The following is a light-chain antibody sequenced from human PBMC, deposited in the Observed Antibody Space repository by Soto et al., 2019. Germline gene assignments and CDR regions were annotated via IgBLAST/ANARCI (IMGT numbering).Light chain of an antibody. CDR3: SSYAGSNNLV. CDR1: RSNIGAGYE. Sequence: QSVLTQPPSVSGAPGQRITISCTGSRSNIGAGYEVHWYQQLPGTAPKLLIYGDTNRPSGVPDRFSGSKSGTSASLAITGLQAEDEADYYCSSYAGSNNLVFGGGTKVTVL. V-gene: IGLV1-40*01. CDR2: GDT. J-gene: IGLJ2*01.